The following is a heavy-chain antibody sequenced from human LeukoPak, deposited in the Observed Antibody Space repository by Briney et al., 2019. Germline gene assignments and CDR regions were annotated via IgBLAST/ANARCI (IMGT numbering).Heavy chain of an antibody. CDR2: ISGSGGST. CDR3: AKDLDTMVRGGKNWFDP. V-gene: IGHV3-23*01. Sequence: PGGSLRLSCAASGFTFSSYAMSWVRQAPGKGLEWVSDISGSGGSTYYADSVKGRFTISRDNSKNTLYLQMNSLRAEDTAVYYCAKDLDTMVRGGKNWFDPWGQGALVTVSS. D-gene: IGHD3-10*01. CDR1: GFTFSSYA. J-gene: IGHJ5*02.